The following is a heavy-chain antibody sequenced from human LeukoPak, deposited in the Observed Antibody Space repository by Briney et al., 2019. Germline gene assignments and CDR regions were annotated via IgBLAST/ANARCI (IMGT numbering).Heavy chain of an antibody. J-gene: IGHJ4*02. CDR1: GYTFTGCY. V-gene: IGHV1-2*06. CDR2: INPNSGGT. Sequence: ASVKVSCKASGYTFTGCYMHWVRQAPGQGLEWMGRINPNSGGTNYAQKFQGRVTMTRDTSISTAYMELSRLRSDDTAVYYCARVKADNGDYYFDYWGQGTLVTVSS. CDR3: ARVKADNGDYYFDY. D-gene: IGHD4-17*01.